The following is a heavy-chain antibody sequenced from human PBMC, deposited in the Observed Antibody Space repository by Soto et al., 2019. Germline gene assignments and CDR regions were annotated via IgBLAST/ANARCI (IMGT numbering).Heavy chain of an antibody. Sequence: GASVKVSCKASGYTFTSYFSSWVRQAPGQGLEWMGWISAYNGNTNYAQKLQGRVTMTTDTSTSTAYMELRSLRSDDTAVYYCARDQRWIWFGELYDYWGQGTQVTVSS. CDR3: ARDQRWIWFGELYDY. J-gene: IGHJ4*02. CDR2: ISAYNGNT. V-gene: IGHV1-18*01. CDR1: GYTFTSYF. D-gene: IGHD3-10*01.